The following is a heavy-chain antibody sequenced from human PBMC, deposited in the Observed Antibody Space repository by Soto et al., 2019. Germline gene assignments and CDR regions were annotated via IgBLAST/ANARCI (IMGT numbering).Heavy chain of an antibody. D-gene: IGHD5-12*01. CDR2: IIPIFGTA. Sequence: SVKVSCKASGGTFSSYAISWVRQAPGQGLEWMGGIIPIFGTANYAQKFQGRVTITADKSTSTAYMELSSLRSEDTAMYYCARGVGDGYNALMFWGQGTLVTVSS. CDR1: GGTFSSYA. CDR3: ARGVGDGYNALMF. V-gene: IGHV1-69*06. J-gene: IGHJ4*02.